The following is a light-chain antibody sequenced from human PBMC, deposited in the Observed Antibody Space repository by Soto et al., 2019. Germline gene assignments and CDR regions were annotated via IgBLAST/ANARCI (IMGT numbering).Light chain of an antibody. V-gene: IGKV1-5*03. J-gene: IGKJ4*01. CDR1: QSISSW. CDR3: QQYKTYSS. CDR2: KAS. Sequence: DIQMTQSPSTLSASVGDKVTITCRASQSISSWLAWYQQKPGKAPNLLIYKASKLESGVPSMFSGTGFGTEFSLTISSLQPDDFATYYCQQYKTYSSFGGGTTVDIK.